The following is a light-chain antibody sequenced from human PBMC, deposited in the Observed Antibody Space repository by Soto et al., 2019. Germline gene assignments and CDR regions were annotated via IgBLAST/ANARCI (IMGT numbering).Light chain of an antibody. CDR2: GAS. Sequence: EIVLTQSPGTLSLSPGDRATLSCRASQSVSSSYLAWYQQKPGQAPRLLIYGASNRATGIPDRFSGSGSGTDFTLTISRLEPEDFAVYYCQQYGSSPPYTFGQGPKLEIK. CDR1: QSVSSSY. V-gene: IGKV3-20*01. J-gene: IGKJ2*01. CDR3: QQYGSSPPYT.